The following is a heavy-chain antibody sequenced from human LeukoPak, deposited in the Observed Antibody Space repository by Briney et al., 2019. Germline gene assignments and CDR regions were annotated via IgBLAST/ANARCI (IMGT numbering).Heavy chain of an antibody. Sequence: GGSLRLSSAASGFTFSDYYMSWIRQAPGKGLEWVSYISSSGSTIYYADSVKGRFTISRDNAKNSLYLQMNSLRAEDTAVYYCAGGTSPTLYYYYYYGMDVWGQGTTVTVSS. CDR1: GFTFSDYY. J-gene: IGHJ6*02. CDR3: AGGTSPTLYYYYYYGMDV. V-gene: IGHV3-11*01. D-gene: IGHD2-2*01. CDR2: ISSSGSTI.